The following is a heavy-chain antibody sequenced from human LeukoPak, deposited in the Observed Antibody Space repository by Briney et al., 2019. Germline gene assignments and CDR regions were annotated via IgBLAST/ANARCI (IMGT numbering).Heavy chain of an antibody. CDR1: GYSFTSYW. J-gene: IGHJ6*04. D-gene: IGHD3-10*01. CDR2: IYPGDSDT. CDR3: ARPNPFGDHYYGMDV. V-gene: IGHV5-51*01. Sequence: PGEFLKISCKGSGYSFTSYWIGWVRQMPGKGLEWMGIIYPGDSDTRYSPSFQGQVTISADKSISTAYLQWSSLKASDTAMYYCARPNPFGDHYYGMDVWGKGTTVTVSS.